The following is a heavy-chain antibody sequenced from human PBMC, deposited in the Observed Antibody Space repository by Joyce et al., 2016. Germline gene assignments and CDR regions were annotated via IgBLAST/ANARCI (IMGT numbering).Heavy chain of an antibody. CDR2: INSEGSST. CDR1: GFTVSGYW. Sequence: EVQLVESGGDLVQPGGSLRLSCAASGFTVSGYWMHWVRQVPGKGLEWVSRINSEGSSTPFADSVKGRFTISRDNAKNTLYLQMSSLRAEDTAVYYCARGGLRFSYGMDVWGQGTTVTVSS. V-gene: IGHV3-74*01. D-gene: IGHD3-3*01. J-gene: IGHJ6*02. CDR3: ARGGLRFSYGMDV.